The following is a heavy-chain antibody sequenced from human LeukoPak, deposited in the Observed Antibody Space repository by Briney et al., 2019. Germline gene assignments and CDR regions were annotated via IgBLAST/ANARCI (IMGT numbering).Heavy chain of an antibody. CDR3: ARATGYSGSPGGVDY. CDR2: MYSGGST. V-gene: IGHV3-53*01. CDR1: GFTVSSNY. D-gene: IGHD1-26*01. J-gene: IGHJ4*02. Sequence: GGSLRLSCAASGFTVSSNYMSWVRQAPGKGLEWVSVMYSGGSTYYADSVKGRFTISRDNSKNTVYLQMNSLRAEDTAVYYCARATGYSGSPGGVDYWGQGTLVTVSS.